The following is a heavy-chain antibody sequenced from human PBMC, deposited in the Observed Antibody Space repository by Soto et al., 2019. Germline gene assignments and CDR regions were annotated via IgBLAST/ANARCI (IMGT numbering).Heavy chain of an antibody. V-gene: IGHV1-8*01. J-gene: IGHJ4*02. Sequence: GASVKVSCKASGYTFTSYDMNWVRQAPGQGLEWMGWMNPNSGDTGYAQKFQGRVTMTMTTSINTAYMELSNLKSEGTAVYYCARARTTLSTNDYWGQGTLVTVSS. CDR2: MNPNSGDT. CDR3: ARARTTLSTNDY. D-gene: IGHD2-2*01. CDR1: GYTFTSYD.